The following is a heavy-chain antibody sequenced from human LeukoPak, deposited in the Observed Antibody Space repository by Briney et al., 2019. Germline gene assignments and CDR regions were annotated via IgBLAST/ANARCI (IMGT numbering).Heavy chain of an antibody. CDR3: ARDPGYCSGGSCPEFDY. J-gene: IGHJ4*02. Sequence: ASVKVSCKASGYTFTSYDISWVRQAPGQGLEWMGWISGYNGNTNYAQKLQGRVTMTTDTSTSTAYMELRSLRSDDTAVYYCARDPGYCSGGSCPEFDYRGQGTLVTVSS. V-gene: IGHV1-18*01. D-gene: IGHD2-15*01. CDR2: ISGYNGNT. CDR1: GYTFTSYD.